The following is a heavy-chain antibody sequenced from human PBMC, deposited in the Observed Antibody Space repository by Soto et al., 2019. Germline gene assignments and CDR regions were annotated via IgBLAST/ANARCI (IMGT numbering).Heavy chain of an antibody. CDR3: VRDANDMWSGFGWFDP. J-gene: IGHJ5*02. CDR1: GFTFRSYW. D-gene: IGHD3-3*01. V-gene: IGHV3-74*01. Sequence: QLVESGGGLVQPGGSLRLSCAASGFTFRSYWMHWVRQVPGKGLVWVSRINSDGRTTSYADSVKGRFTISRDNAKTTVYLQMNSLRAEDTAMYYCVRDANDMWSGFGWFDPWGQGTLVTVSS. CDR2: INSDGRTT.